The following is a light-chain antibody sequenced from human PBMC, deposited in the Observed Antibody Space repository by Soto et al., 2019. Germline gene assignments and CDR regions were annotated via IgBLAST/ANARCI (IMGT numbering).Light chain of an antibody. CDR2: LGS. CDR3: MQALQAPIT. V-gene: IGKV2-28*01. Sequence: DIVMTQSPLSLPVTPLEPASISCXCSQSLLHSNGYNYLDWYLQKPGQSPQLLIYLGSNRASGVPDRFSGSGSGTDFTLSISTVEAGDVGVYYCMQALQAPITFGQGTRLEI. J-gene: IGKJ5*01. CDR1: QSLLHSNGYNY.